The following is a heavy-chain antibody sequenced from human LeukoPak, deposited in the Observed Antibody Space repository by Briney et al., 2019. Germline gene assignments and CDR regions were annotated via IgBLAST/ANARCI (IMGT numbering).Heavy chain of an antibody. Sequence: GGSLRLSCAASGFTFDDYGMSWVRHAPGKGLEWVSGINWNGGSTGYADSVKGRFTISRDNAKNSLYLQMNSLRAEDTALYYCARADGDYYYYYYMDVWGKGTTVTVSS. J-gene: IGHJ6*03. CDR2: INWNGGST. D-gene: IGHD4-17*01. CDR1: GFTFDDYG. V-gene: IGHV3-20*04. CDR3: ARADGDYYYYYYMDV.